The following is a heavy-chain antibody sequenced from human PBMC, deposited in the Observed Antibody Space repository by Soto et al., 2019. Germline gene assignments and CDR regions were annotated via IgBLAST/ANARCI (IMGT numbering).Heavy chain of an antibody. V-gene: IGHV4-59*12. J-gene: IGHJ6*02. CDR2: IYYSGST. D-gene: IGHD1-26*01. CDR3: ARDVVGATTVYGMDV. CDR1: GGSISSYY. Sequence: SETLSLTCTVSGGSISSYYWSWIRQPPGKGLEWIGYIYYSGSTNYNPSLKSRVTISVDTSKNQFSLKLSSVTAADTAVYYCARDVVGATTVYGMDVWGQGTTVTVSS.